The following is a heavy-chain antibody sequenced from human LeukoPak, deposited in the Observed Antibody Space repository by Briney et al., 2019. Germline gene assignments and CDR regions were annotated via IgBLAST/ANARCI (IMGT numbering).Heavy chain of an antibody. CDR2: IYYTGST. CDR3: ARLTAATRSYYFDS. D-gene: IGHD5-18*01. V-gene: IGHV4-39*01. CDR1: GGSISSSSYY. J-gene: IGHJ4*02. Sequence: SQTLSLTCTVSGGSISSSSYYWGWIRPPPGKGLESIGSIYYTGSTYYNPSLKSRVTISVDTSKNQFSLKLNSVTAADTAVYYCARLTAATRSYYFDSWGQGALVTVSS.